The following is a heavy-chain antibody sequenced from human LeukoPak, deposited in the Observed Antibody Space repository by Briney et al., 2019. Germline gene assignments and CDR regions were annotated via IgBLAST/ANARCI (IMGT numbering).Heavy chain of an antibody. J-gene: IGHJ5*02. V-gene: IGHV1-3*01. Sequence: ASVKVSCKASGYTFTSYAMHWVRQAPGQRLEWMGWINAGNGNTKYSQKFQGRVTITRDTSASTAYMELSSLRSEDTAVYYCARDRHIVVVTAILNWFGPWGQGTLVTVSS. CDR1: GYTFTSYA. CDR3: ARDRHIVVVTAILNWFGP. D-gene: IGHD2-21*02. CDR2: INAGNGNT.